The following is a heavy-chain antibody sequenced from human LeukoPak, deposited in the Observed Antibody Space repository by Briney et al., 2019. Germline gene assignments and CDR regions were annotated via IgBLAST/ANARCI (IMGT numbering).Heavy chain of an antibody. CDR2: IFYTGTT. CDR3: AREIPAAGTGWYCDF. Sequence: SETLSLTCTVSGGLLTRYLWNWLRQPPGKGLEWIGYIFYTGTTNYNPSLKSRITLSVDTSKDRFSLKLTSVAAADTAVYYCAREIPAAGTGWYCDFWGRGTLVTVSS. J-gene: IGHJ2*01. V-gene: IGHV4-59*01. D-gene: IGHD6-13*01. CDR1: GGLLTRYL.